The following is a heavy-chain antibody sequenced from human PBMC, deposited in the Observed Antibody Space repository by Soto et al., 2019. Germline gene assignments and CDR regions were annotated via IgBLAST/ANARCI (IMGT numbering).Heavy chain of an antibody. CDR1: GGSISSYY. CDR2: IYYRGNT. D-gene: IGHD3-9*01. V-gene: IGHV4-59*08. CDR3: ARQPGYYDILTGYSMYYFAY. J-gene: IGHJ4*02. Sequence: SETLSLTCTVSGGSISSYYWNWIRQPPGKGLEWIGYIYYRGNTNYNPSLKSRVTISVDTSKNQFSLKLSSVTAADTAVYYCARQPGYYDILTGYSMYYFAYWGQGTPVT.